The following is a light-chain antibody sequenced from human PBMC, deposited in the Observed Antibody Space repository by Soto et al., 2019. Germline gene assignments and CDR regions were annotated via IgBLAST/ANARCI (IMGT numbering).Light chain of an antibody. V-gene: IGKV1-6*01. CDR1: QGIGND. CDR3: LQDNHGRT. J-gene: IGKJ1*01. CDR2: DAS. Sequence: AIQMTQSPSSLSASVGDRVTITCRASQGIGNDLGWYQQKPGKAPKLLIYDASSLQSGVPSRFSGSGSGTDFTLTISRLQPEDFTTYYCLQDNHGRTFGQGTKVEIK.